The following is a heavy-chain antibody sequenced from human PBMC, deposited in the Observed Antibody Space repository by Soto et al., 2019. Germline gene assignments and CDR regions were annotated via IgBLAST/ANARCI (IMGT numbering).Heavy chain of an antibody. Sequence: SETLSLTCAVSGGSISSGGYFWSWIRQPPGKGLEWIGYIYHSGSTYNNPSLTSRVTISVDTSNNQFSLKLSSVSAADTAVYYCARGPSGDKVDYWGQGTLVTVSS. D-gene: IGHD7-27*01. CDR2: IYHSGST. J-gene: IGHJ4*02. CDR1: GGSISSGGYF. CDR3: ARGPSGDKVDY. V-gene: IGHV4-30-2*05.